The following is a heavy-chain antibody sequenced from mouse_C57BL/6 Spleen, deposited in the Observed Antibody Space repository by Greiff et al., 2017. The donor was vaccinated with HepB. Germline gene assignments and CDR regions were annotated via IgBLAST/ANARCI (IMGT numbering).Heavy chain of an antibody. J-gene: IGHJ2*01. CDR2: ISYDGSN. V-gene: IGHV3-6*01. Sequence: EESGPGLVKPSQSLSLTCSVTGYSITSGYYWNWIRQFPGNKLEWMGYISYDGSNNYNPSLKNRISITRDTSKNQFFLKLNSVTTEDTATYYCAREGNRNFDYWGQGTTLTVSS. CDR1: GYSITSGYY. CDR3: AREGNRNFDY.